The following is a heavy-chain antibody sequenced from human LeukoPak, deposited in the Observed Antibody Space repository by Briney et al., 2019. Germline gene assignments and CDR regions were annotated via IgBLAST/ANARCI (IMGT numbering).Heavy chain of an antibody. CDR3: AKVRYGDTAYYFDY. V-gene: IGHV3-23*01. Sequence: GGSLRLSCAASGFTFSSYAMSWVRQAPGKGLEWVSAISGGSTYYADSVKGRFTISRDNSKNTLYLQMNSLRAEDTAVYYCAKVRYGDTAYYFDYWGQGTLVTVSS. J-gene: IGHJ4*02. CDR2: ISGGST. CDR1: GFTFSSYA. D-gene: IGHD4-17*01.